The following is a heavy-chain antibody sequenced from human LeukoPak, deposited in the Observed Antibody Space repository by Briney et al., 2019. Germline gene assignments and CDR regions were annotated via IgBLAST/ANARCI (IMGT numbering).Heavy chain of an antibody. J-gene: IGHJ4*02. CDR1: GGSFSSYY. Sequence: SETLSLTCTVSGGSFSSYYWSWIRQPPGKGLEWIGYIYYTGSTNYNPSLKSRVTISVDTSKNQFSLKLNSVTAADTAVYYCARHGNNAFFYFDFWGQGTLVTVSS. CDR2: IYYTGST. CDR3: ARHGNNAFFYFDF. D-gene: IGHD1/OR15-1a*01. V-gene: IGHV4-59*08.